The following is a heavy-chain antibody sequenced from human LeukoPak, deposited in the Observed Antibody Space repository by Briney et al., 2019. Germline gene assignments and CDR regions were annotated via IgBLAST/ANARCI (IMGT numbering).Heavy chain of an antibody. V-gene: IGHV7-4-1*02. Sequence: ASVKVSCKASGYTFTSYAMNWVRQAPGQWLEWMGWINTNTGNPTYAQGFTGRFVFSLDTSVSTAYLQISSLKAEDTAVYYCARENGDHDADYFDYWGQGTLVTVSS. CDR3: ARENGDHDADYFDY. CDR2: INTNTGNP. CDR1: GYTFTSYA. D-gene: IGHD4-17*01. J-gene: IGHJ4*02.